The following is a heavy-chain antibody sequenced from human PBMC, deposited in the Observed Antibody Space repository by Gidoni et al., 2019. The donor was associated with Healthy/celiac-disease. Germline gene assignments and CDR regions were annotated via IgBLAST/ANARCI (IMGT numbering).Heavy chain of an antibody. Sequence: QVQLQESAPGLVKPSETLSLTCTVSGGPISSYYWSWIRQPPGKGLEWIGYIYYSGSTNYNPSLKSRVTISVDTSKNQFSLKLSSVTAADTAVYYCARDLGVPAARGLYYYGMDVWGQGTTVTVSS. CDR3: ARDLGVPAARGLYYYGMDV. V-gene: IGHV4-59*01. CDR1: GGPISSYY. J-gene: IGHJ6*02. CDR2: IYYSGST. D-gene: IGHD2-2*01.